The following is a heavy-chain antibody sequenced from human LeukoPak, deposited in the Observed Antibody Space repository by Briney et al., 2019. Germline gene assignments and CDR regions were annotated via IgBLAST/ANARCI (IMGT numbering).Heavy chain of an antibody. D-gene: IGHD6-13*01. Sequence: VASVKVSCKASGYTFTGYYMHWVRQAPGQGLEWMGWINPNSGGTNYAQKFQGRVTMTRDTSISTAYMELSRLRSDDTAVYYCARDDIAAAGFNYWGQGTLVTVSS. CDR2: INPNSGGT. J-gene: IGHJ4*02. CDR1: GYTFTGYY. CDR3: ARDDIAAAGFNY. V-gene: IGHV1-2*02.